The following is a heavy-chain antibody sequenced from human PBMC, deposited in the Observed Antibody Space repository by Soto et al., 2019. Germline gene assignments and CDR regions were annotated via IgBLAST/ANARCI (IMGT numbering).Heavy chain of an antibody. Sequence: QVQLVQSGAEVKQPGSSVKVSCKASGGVFSNYALTWVRQAPGQGPEWVGGLVPVFGTPNYAPTFQGRVTMAEDESPRTGDLELSTLTSADAAIYDRARGAHSRSTGYDVEKGGQGTLVIVSS. CDR3: ARGAHSRSTGYDVEK. V-gene: IGHV1-69*01. D-gene: IGHD6-19*01. J-gene: IGHJ4*02. CDR2: LVPVFGTP. CDR1: GGVFSNYA.